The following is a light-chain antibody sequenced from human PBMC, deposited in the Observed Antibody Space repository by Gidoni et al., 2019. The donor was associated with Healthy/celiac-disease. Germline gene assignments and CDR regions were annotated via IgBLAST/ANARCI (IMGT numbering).Light chain of an antibody. J-gene: IGKJ1*01. Sequence: EIVLTQSPATLSLSPGERATLSCRASPRVSSYLAWYQQKPGQDPRLLIFDAANRATGIPDRFSGSGSGTDFALPISSLEPEDFAVYYCQQRSNWPRTFXXXTKVEIK. V-gene: IGKV3-11*01. CDR2: DAA. CDR1: PRVSSY. CDR3: QQRSNWPRT.